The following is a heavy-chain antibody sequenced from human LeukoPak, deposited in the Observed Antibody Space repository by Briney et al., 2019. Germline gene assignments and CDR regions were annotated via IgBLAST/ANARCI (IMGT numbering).Heavy chain of an antibody. CDR1: GYTLTELS. CDR3: ATGLDTAMGPDY. V-gene: IGHV1-24*01. J-gene: IGHJ4*02. D-gene: IGHD5-18*01. Sequence: AXXKVSCKVSGYTLTELSMNWVRQAHGKGRERMGGFNAEDGERIYAQKVKGRVTMTEDRKKNTAYMELSSLRSEDTAVYYCATGLDTAMGPDYWGQGTLVTVSS. CDR2: FNAEDGER.